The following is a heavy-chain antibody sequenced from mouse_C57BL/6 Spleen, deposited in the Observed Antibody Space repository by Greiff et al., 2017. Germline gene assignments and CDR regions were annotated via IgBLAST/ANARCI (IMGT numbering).Heavy chain of an antibody. CDR1: GYTFTGYW. CDR3: ERDPITAVVATGDY. Sequence: QVQLKESGAELMKPGASVKLSCKATGYTFTGYWIEWVKQRPGHGLEWIGDILPGSGSTNYNEKFKGKATFTADTSSNTAYMQLSSLTTEDSAIYDGERDPITAVVATGDYWGKGTTLTVSS. CDR2: ILPGSGST. J-gene: IGHJ2*01. D-gene: IGHD1-1*01. V-gene: IGHV1-9*01.